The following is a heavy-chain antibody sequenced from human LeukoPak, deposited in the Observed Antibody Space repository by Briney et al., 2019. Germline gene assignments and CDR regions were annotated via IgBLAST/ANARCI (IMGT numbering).Heavy chain of an antibody. J-gene: IGHJ1*01. V-gene: IGHV3-30*02. Sequence: GGSLRLSCAASGFTFSSYGMHWVRQAPGKGLEWVAFIRYDGSNKYYADSVKGRFTISRDNSKNTLYLQMNSLRAEDTAVYYCAKGRDIVVVPAAIEEAEYFQHWGQGTRVTVSS. CDR1: GFTFSSYG. D-gene: IGHD2-2*02. CDR3: AKGRDIVVVPAAIEEAEYFQH. CDR2: IRYDGSNK.